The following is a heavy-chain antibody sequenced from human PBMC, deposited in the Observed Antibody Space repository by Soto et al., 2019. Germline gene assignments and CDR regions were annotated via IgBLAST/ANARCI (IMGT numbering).Heavy chain of an antibody. J-gene: IGHJ6*02. CDR2: ISAYNGNT. CDR3: ASSSFRQLGTRYYYYGMDV. Sequence: GASVKVSCKASGYTFTSYGISWVRQAPGQGLEWMGWISAYNGNTNYAQKLQGRVTMTTDTSTSTAYMELRSLRSDDTAVYYCASSSFRQLGTRYYYYGMDVWGQGTTVTVSS. D-gene: IGHD7-27*01. CDR1: GYTFTSYG. V-gene: IGHV1-18*01.